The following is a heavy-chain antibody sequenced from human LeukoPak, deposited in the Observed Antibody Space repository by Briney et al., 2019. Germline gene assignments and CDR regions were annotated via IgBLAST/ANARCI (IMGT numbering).Heavy chain of an antibody. D-gene: IGHD6-13*01. CDR3: ARHGYSSSWHFDY. J-gene: IGHJ4*02. CDR1: GYSFNNYW. CDR2: IYPGDSDT. Sequence: GESLKISCKGSGYSFNNYWIGWVRQMPGKGLEWVAIIYPGDSDTRYSPSFQGQVTISADKSISTAYLQWSSLKASDTAMYYCARHGYSSSWHFDYWGQGTLVTVSS. V-gene: IGHV5-51*01.